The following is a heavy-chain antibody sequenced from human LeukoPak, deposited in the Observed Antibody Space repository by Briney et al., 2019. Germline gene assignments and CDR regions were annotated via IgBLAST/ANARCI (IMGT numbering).Heavy chain of an antibody. V-gene: IGHV3-21*01. CDR1: GFTFSSYS. J-gene: IGHJ4*02. CDR3: ARGLYYYDSSGNLLFDY. CDR2: ISSSSSYI. D-gene: IGHD3-22*01. Sequence: GGSLRLSCAASGFTFSSYSMNWVRQAPGKGLEWVSSISSSSSYIYYADSVKGRFTISRDNAKNSLYLQMNSLRAEDTAVYYCARGLYYYDSSGNLLFDYWGRGTLVTVSS.